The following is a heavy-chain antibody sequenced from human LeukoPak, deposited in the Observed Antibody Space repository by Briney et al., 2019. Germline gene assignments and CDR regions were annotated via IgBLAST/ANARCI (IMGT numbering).Heavy chain of an antibody. Sequence: APVKVSCKASGYTFTSYGISWVRQAPGQGLEWTGWISAYNGNTNYAQKLQGRVTMTTDTSTSTAYMELRSLRSDDTAVYYCARGLHYYDSSGGTDYWGQGTLVTVSS. D-gene: IGHD3-22*01. V-gene: IGHV1-18*01. CDR3: ARGLHYYDSSGGTDY. CDR2: ISAYNGNT. CDR1: GYTFTSYG. J-gene: IGHJ4*02.